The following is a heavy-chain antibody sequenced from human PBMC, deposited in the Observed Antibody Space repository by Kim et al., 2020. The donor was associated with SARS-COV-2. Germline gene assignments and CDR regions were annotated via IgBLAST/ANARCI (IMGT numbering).Heavy chain of an antibody. V-gene: IGHV3-23*01. J-gene: IGHJ4*02. CDR1: GFTFSRYA. CDR3: AKDSGNDYGEQLDY. CDR2: ISGSGGRT. Sequence: GGSLRLSCAASGFTFSRYAMSWVRQAPGKGLEWVSAISGSGGRTYYAGSVKGRFTISRDESKNTMYLQMNSLRAEDTAVYYCAKDSGNDYGEQLDYWGQGTQVTFSS. D-gene: IGHD4-17*01.